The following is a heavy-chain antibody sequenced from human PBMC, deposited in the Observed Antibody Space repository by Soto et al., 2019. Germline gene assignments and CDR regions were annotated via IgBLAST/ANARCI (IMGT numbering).Heavy chain of an antibody. V-gene: IGHV3-21*01. D-gene: IGHD5-18*01. J-gene: IGHJ4*02. CDR3: ARDYSSYGPFDY. Sequence: GGSLRLSCAASGFMFTNYSMNWVRQAPGKGLEWVSSISSSSGYIFNADSVKGRFTISRDNAKNSLYLQMNSLRAEDTAVYYCARDYSSYGPFDYWGQGT. CDR1: GFMFTNYS. CDR2: ISSSSGYI.